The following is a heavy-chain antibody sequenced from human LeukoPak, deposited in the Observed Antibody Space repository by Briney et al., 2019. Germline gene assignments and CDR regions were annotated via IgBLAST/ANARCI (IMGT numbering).Heavy chain of an antibody. V-gene: IGHV3-11*01. Sequence: GGSLRLSCEASGFDLSDYYMTWIRQTPGRGLEWVSYITTSGSTIYYADSVKGRFTISRDNSKNSLFLHMNSLRAEDTAIYYCARDGANSHWNDPRNWFDPWGQGTLVIVSS. CDR3: ARDGANSHWNDPRNWFDP. CDR1: GFDLSDYY. D-gene: IGHD1-1*01. J-gene: IGHJ5*02. CDR2: ITTSGSTI.